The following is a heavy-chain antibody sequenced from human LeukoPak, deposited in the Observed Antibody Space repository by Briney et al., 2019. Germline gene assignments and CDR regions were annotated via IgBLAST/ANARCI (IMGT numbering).Heavy chain of an antibody. CDR1: GFTFSSYA. CDR3: AREGESRAFDI. CDR2: ISYDGSNK. D-gene: IGHD3-16*01. Sequence: GGSLRLSCAASGFTFSSYAIHWVRQAPGKGLEWVAVISYDGSNKYYADSVKGRFTISRDNSKNTLYLQMNSLRAEDTAVYYCAREGESRAFDIWGQGTMVTVSS. J-gene: IGHJ3*02. V-gene: IGHV3-30-3*01.